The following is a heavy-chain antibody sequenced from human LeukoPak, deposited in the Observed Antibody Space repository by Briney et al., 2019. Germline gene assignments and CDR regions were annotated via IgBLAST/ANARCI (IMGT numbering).Heavy chain of an antibody. J-gene: IGHJ5*02. CDR2: IYTSGST. Sequence: SETLSLTCTVSGGSISSGSYYWSWIRQPAGKGLEWIGRIYTSGSTNYNPSLKSRVTISVDTSKNQFSLKLSSVTAADTAVYYCARASGAYSSGWYGELDWSDPWGQGTLVTVSS. CDR1: GGSISSGSYY. D-gene: IGHD6-19*01. V-gene: IGHV4-61*02. CDR3: ARASGAYSSGWYGELDWSDP.